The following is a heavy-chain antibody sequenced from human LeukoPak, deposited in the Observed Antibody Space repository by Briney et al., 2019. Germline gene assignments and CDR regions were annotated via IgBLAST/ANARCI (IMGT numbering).Heavy chain of an antibody. CDR3: ARVEGYCSGGSCSNYFDY. Sequence: SETLSLTCTVSGGSISSNTYYWGWIRQPPGKGLEWIGSIYYSGSTYYNPSLKSRVTISVDTSKNQFSLKLSSVTAADTAVYYCARVEGYCSGGSCSNYFDYWGQGTLVTVSS. CDR1: GGSISSNTYY. V-gene: IGHV4-39*07. J-gene: IGHJ4*02. CDR2: IYYSGST. D-gene: IGHD2-15*01.